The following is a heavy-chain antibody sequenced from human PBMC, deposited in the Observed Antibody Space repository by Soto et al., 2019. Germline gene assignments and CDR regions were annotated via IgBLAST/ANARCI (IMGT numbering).Heavy chain of an antibody. CDR2: IIPIFGTA. CDR1: GGTFSSYA. V-gene: IGHV1-69*13. J-gene: IGHJ6*02. D-gene: IGHD3-10*01. Sequence: GASVKVSCKASGGTFSSYAISWVRQAPGQGLEWMGGIIPIFGTANYAQKFQGRVTITADESTSTAYMELSSLRSEDTAVYYCARESFRGSGTFLSGMDVWGQGTTVTVSS. CDR3: ARESFRGSGTFLSGMDV.